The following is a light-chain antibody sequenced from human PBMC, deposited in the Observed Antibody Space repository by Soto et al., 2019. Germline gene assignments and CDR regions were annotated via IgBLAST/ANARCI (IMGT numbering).Light chain of an antibody. V-gene: IGLV2-14*01. CDR1: SSDVGSYNY. CDR3: SSFAGSNTAYV. J-gene: IGLJ1*01. Sequence: QSALTQPASVSGSPGQSITVSCTGSSSDVGSYNYVSWYQHHPGKAPKLMIYDVSNRPSGVSDRLSGSKSGNTASLTISGLQAEDEADYYCSSFAGSNTAYVFGTGTKLTVL. CDR2: DVS.